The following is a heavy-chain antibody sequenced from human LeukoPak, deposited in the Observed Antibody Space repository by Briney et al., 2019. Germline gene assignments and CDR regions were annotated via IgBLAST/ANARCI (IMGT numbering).Heavy chain of an antibody. D-gene: IGHD5-18*01. CDR2: MNVNNGNT. J-gene: IGHJ4*02. CDR1: GYTFTSYD. Sequence: ASVKVSCKASGYTFTSYDINWVRQATGQGLEWLGWMNVNNGNTGYAQKFQGRVTMTRNTSISTAYMELRSLRSDDTAVYYCARGDTDPFDYWGQGTLVTVSS. CDR3: ARGDTDPFDY. V-gene: IGHV1-8*01.